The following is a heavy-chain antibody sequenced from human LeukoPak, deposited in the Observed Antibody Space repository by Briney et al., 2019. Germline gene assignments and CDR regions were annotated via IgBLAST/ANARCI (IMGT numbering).Heavy chain of an antibody. CDR1: GGSISSNCGG. CDR3: ARGGGALNV. J-gene: IGHJ6*04. V-gene: IGHV6-1*01. D-gene: IGHD1-26*01. Sequence: SQTLSLTCVVSGGSISSNCGGWIWKRPCPSRGLVWLVSTNYSTKWFYDYAVFVKGRITINPDTSRNQFSLRLDSVTPEDTAVYYCARGGGALNVWGKGTTVIVSS. CDR2: TNYSTKWFY.